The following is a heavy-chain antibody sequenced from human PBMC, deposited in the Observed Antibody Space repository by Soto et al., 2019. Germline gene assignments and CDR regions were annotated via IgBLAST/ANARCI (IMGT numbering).Heavy chain of an antibody. CDR2: IYYSGST. CDR3: ARGIRVTTSWFDP. CDR1: GGSISSGGYY. V-gene: IGHV4-31*03. Sequence: SETLSLTCTVSGGSISSGGYYWSWIRQHPGKGLEWIGYIYYSGSTYYNPSLKSRVTISVDTSKNQFSLKLSSVTAADTAVYYCARGIRVTTSWFDPWGQGTLVTVSS. D-gene: IGHD4-17*01. J-gene: IGHJ5*02.